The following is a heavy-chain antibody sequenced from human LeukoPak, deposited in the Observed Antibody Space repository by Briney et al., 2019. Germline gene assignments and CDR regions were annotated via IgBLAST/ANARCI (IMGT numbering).Heavy chain of an antibody. J-gene: IGHJ4*02. CDR3: ARGRLIVATGVYYFDY. CDR1: GGSINSYY. V-gene: IGHV4-59*08. CDR2: IYYSGGT. Sequence: SETLSLTCTVSGGSINSYYWSWIRQPPGKGLEWIGYIYYSGGTNYNPSLESRVTISGDTSKNEFSLKLNSVTAADTAVYYCARGRLIVATGVYYFDYWGQGTLVTVSS. D-gene: IGHD5-12*01.